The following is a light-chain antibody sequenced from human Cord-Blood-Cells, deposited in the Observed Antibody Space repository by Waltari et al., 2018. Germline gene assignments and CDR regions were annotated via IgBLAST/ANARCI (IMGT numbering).Light chain of an antibody. CDR3: QQYNSYYT. CDR2: DPS. J-gene: IGKJ2*01. Sequence: DSQMTHSPSTLSASVGDRVTIPCRGKQRISSWLAWQQQKPGKAPKLLIYDPSSLESGVPTRFSGSGSAKEFTLIISSVQPDDFVNYYCQQYNSYYTFGQGTKLEIK. CDR1: QRISSW. V-gene: IGKV1-5*01.